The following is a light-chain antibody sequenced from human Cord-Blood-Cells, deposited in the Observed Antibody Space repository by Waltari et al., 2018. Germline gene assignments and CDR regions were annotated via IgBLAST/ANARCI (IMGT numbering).Light chain of an antibody. CDR1: RSDVGGYNY. Sequence: QTSLTQPRSAAVSPGQSVTISFTGTRSDVGGYNYVSWYQQHPGKAPKLMIYEVSKRPSGVPDRFSGSKSGNTASLTISGLQAEDEADYYCCSYAGSYRVFGTGTKVTVL. J-gene: IGLJ1*01. V-gene: IGLV2-11*01. CDR3: CSYAGSYRV. CDR2: EVS.